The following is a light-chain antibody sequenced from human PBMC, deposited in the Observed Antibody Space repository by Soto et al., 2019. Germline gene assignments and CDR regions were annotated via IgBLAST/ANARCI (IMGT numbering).Light chain of an antibody. V-gene: IGKV1-39*01. CDR2: RAA. Sequence: DIQMTQSPSSLSASVGDRVTISCRASQIISTYLNWYQQKPGTAPRLLISRAASVKSGVPPRFSGSGSCRHFTLTISRLRPEDIATYSCQQSYTSPPWTFGQRTKVEVK. CDR3: QQSYTSPPWT. J-gene: IGKJ1*01. CDR1: QIISTY.